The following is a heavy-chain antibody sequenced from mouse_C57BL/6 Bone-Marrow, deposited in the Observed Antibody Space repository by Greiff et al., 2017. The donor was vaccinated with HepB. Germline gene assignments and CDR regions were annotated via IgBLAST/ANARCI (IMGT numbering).Heavy chain of an antibody. J-gene: IGHJ2*01. D-gene: IGHD1-1*01. CDR2: ISYDGSN. V-gene: IGHV3-6*01. Sequence: EVHLVESGPGLVKPSQSLSLTCSVTGYSITSGYYWNWIRQFPGTKLEWMGYISYDGSNNYNPSLKNRISITRDTSKNQFFLKLNSVTTEDTATYYCARITTVVALDYWGQGTTLTVSS. CDR3: ARITTVVALDY. CDR1: GYSITSGYY.